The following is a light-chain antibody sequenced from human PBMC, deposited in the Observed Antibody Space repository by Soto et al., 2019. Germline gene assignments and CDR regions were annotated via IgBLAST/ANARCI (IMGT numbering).Light chain of an antibody. CDR3: QHYHSYSEA. V-gene: IGKV1-39*01. J-gene: IGKJ1*01. CDR1: QGISTY. Sequence: DIQMTQSPSSLSASVGDRGTITCRASQGISTYFNWYQQQPGKAPKRLIYAASSLQSGVPSTFSGSGSATDFTLTISSLQPDDFATYYCQHYHSYSEAFGQGTKVDIK. CDR2: AAS.